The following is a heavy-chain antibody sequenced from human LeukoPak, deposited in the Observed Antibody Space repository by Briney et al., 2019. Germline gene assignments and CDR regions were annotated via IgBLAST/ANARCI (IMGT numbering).Heavy chain of an antibody. V-gene: IGHV3-23*01. CDR1: GFTVSSNY. CDR2: ISGSGGST. D-gene: IGHD3-22*01. J-gene: IGHJ4*02. CDR3: AKGGFRSYYYDSSSVDY. Sequence: GGSLRLSCAASGFTVSSNYMSWVRQTPGKGLEWVSAISGSGGSTYYADSVKGRFTISRDNSKNTLYLQMNSLRAEDTAVYYCAKGGFRSYYYDSSSVDYWGQGTLVTVSS.